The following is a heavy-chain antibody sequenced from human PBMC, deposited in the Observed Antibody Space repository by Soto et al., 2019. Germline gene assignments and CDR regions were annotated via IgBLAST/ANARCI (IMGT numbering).Heavy chain of an antibody. CDR2: ISGSGGST. Sequence: PGGSLRLSCAASGFTFSSYAMSWVRQAPGKGLEWVSAISGSGGSTYYADSVKGRFTISRDNSKNTLYLQMNSLRAEDTAVYYCAKVSDIVVVVAAEPTFDYWGQGTLVTVSS. D-gene: IGHD2-15*01. CDR1: GFTFSSYA. CDR3: AKVSDIVVVVAAEPTFDY. J-gene: IGHJ4*02. V-gene: IGHV3-23*01.